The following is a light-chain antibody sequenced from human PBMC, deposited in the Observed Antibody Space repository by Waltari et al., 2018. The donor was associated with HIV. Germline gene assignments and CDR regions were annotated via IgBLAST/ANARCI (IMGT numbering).Light chain of an antibody. Sequence: QSALTQPASVSGSPGQSIPISCAGPSSHLRDYNPASWSQHHPGKVPKVILYEVSNRPSGVSSRFSGSISANTASLTISGLQPEDEADYFCASYISSASPEFGGGTKVTVL. CDR1: SSHLRDYNP. CDR3: ASYISSASPE. CDR2: EVS. V-gene: IGLV2-14*01. J-gene: IGLJ3*02.